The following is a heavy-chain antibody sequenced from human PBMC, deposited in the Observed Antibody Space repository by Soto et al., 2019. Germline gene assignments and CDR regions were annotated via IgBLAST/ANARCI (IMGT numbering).Heavy chain of an antibody. CDR1: GYTFSRYY. D-gene: IGHD3-10*01. V-gene: IGHV1-2*04. CDR2: INPNSGGT. Sequence: ASVKVSCKASGYTFSRYYMHWVRQAPGQGLEWMGWINPNSGGTNYAQKFQGWVTMTRDTSISTAYMELSRLRSDDTAVYYCARGGSLWFGELSAYYYGMDVWGQGTTVTVSS. J-gene: IGHJ6*02. CDR3: ARGGSLWFGELSAYYYGMDV.